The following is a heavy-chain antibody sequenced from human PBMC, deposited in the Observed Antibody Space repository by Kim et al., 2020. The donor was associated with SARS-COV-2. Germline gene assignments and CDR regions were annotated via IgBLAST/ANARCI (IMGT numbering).Heavy chain of an antibody. CDR3: ATESNVATTFDY. Sequence: NYNPSLKSRVTISVDTSKNQFSLKLSSVTAADTAVYYCATESNVATTFDYWGQGTLVTVSS. D-gene: IGHD5-12*01. J-gene: IGHJ4*02. V-gene: IGHV4-59*01.